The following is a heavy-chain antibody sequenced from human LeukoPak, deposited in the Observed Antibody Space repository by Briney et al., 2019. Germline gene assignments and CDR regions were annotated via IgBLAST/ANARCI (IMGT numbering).Heavy chain of an antibody. CDR3: TRLTPFYYYESSGRNYYYMDV. Sequence: PSETLSLTCTVSGASISSSSSYWCWIRQPPGKGLEWIGSIYYSGGTYYNPSLKSRVTISVDTSKNQFSLKLSSVTAADTAVYDCTRLTPFYYYESSGRNYYYMDVGGKGTTVTVSS. CDR1: GASISSSSSY. CDR2: IYYSGGT. D-gene: IGHD3-22*01. J-gene: IGHJ6*03. V-gene: IGHV4-39*01.